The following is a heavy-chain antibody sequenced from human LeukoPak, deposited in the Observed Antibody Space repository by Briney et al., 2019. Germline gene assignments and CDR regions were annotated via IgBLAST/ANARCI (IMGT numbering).Heavy chain of an antibody. Sequence: PAGSLRLSCAASGFTFSSYEMNWVRQAPGKGLEWVSYISSSGSTIYYADSVKGRFTISRDNAKNSLYLQMNSLRAEDTAVYYCAREGTAALGDWGQGTLVTVSS. J-gene: IGHJ4*02. CDR1: GFTFSSYE. D-gene: IGHD6-13*01. V-gene: IGHV3-48*03. CDR2: ISSSGSTI. CDR3: AREGTAALGD.